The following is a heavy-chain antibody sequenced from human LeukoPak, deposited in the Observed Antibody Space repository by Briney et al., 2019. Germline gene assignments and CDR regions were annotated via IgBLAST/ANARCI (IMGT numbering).Heavy chain of an antibody. D-gene: IGHD6-19*01. CDR2: IYYSGST. CDR1: GGSISSYY. Sequence: SETLSLTCTVSGGSISSYYWSWSRQPPGKGLGWIGYIYYSGSTNYNPSLKSRVTISVDTSKNQFSLKLSSVTAPDTAVYYCARLGHYSSGWQFDYWGQGTLVTVSS. CDR3: ARLGHYSSGWQFDY. J-gene: IGHJ4*02. V-gene: IGHV4-59*01.